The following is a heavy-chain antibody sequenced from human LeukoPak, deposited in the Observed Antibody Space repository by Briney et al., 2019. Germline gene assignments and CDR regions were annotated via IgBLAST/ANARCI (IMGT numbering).Heavy chain of an antibody. Sequence: PEGSLRLSCAASGFRINDVWMSWVRQAPGKGLEWVGRSKGKTGGGTTDIAAPGQGRFTISRDDSKNLLSLQMDTLEIEDTAVYYCTAGGDGTYSSDYWGQGTLVTVSS. CDR1: GFRINDVW. J-gene: IGHJ4*02. D-gene: IGHD1-26*01. CDR2: SKGKTGGGTT. CDR3: TAGGDGTYSSDY. V-gene: IGHV3-15*01.